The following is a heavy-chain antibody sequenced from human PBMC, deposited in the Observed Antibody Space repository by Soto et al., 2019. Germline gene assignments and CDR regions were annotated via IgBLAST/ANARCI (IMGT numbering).Heavy chain of an antibody. CDR1: GYTLTELW. Sequence: GASVKVSCKVSGYTLTELWRHWVRQAPGKGLEWMGGFDPEDGETIYAQKFQGRVTMTEDTSTDTAYMELSSLRSEDTAVYYCATSGVLRPPVAFVIWGQGTMVTVSS. J-gene: IGHJ3*02. V-gene: IGHV1-24*01. D-gene: IGHD3-3*01. CDR3: ATSGVLRPPVAFVI. CDR2: FDPEDGET.